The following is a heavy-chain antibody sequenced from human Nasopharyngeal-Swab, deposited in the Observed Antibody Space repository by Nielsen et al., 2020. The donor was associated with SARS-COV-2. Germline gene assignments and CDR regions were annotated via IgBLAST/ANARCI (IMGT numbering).Heavy chain of an antibody. CDR1: GFTFSSYA. D-gene: IGHD5-18*01. CDR2: IWYDGSNK. V-gene: IGHV3-33*03. CDR3: AKDTQDTAIKYYFDC. J-gene: IGHJ4*02. Sequence: GESLKISCAASGFTFSSYAMHWVRQAPGKGLEWVAVIWYDGSNKYYADSVKGRFTISRDNAKNSLYLQMNSLRAEDTALYYCAKDTQDTAIKYYFDCWGQGTLVTVSS.